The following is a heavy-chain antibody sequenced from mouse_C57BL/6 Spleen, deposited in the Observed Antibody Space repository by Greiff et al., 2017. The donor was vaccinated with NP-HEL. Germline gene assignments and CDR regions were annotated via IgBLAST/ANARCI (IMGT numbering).Heavy chain of an antibody. J-gene: IGHJ2*01. Sequence: VQLQQSGAELVRPGASVKLSCKASGYTFTDYYINWVKQRPGQGLEWIARIYPGSGNTYYNEKFKGKATLTAEKSSSTAYMQLSSLTSEDSAVYFCALPYYYGKGDYFDYWGQGTTLTVSS. D-gene: IGHD1-1*01. CDR3: ALPYYYGKGDYFDY. V-gene: IGHV1-76*01. CDR2: IYPGSGNT. CDR1: GYTFTDYY.